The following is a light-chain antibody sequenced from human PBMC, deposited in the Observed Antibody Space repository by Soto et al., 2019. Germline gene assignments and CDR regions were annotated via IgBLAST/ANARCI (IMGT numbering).Light chain of an antibody. V-gene: IGKV3-20*01. CDR1: QSVTSNY. J-gene: IGKJ4*01. CDR2: AAS. CDR3: QQYGSSPLT. Sequence: EIVLTQSPGTLSLSPGERATLSCRASQSVTSNYVAWYQQNPGQAPRLLIYAASSRATGVPDRISGSVSGTDYTLTINRLEPEDFAVYYCQQYGSSPLTFGGGTKLEIK.